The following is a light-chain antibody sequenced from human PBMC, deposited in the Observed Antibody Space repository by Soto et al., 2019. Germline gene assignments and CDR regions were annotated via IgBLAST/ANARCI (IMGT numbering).Light chain of an antibody. J-gene: IGKJ3*01. CDR1: QGVTTAY. Sequence: EVVLTQSPGTLSLSPGERATLSCRASQGVTTAYLAWYQHKPGQAPRLLIYGASNRATGIPDRFSGSGSGTDFTLTISRLGPEDFAVYSCQQYGASPLFTFGPGTKVDLK. CDR2: GAS. V-gene: IGKV3-20*01. CDR3: QQYGASPLFT.